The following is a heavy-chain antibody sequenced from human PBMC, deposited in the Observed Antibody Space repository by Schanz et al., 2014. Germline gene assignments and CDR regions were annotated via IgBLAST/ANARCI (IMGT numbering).Heavy chain of an antibody. J-gene: IGHJ6*02. V-gene: IGHV3-74*01. CDR1: GFTFSGFW. CDR3: LAPDYGMDV. Sequence: EVQLVESGGGLVQPGGSLRLSCAASGFTFSGFWMTWVRQAPGKGLEWVSRIKSDGSSTSYADSVKGRFTISRDNAKNTLYLQMNSLRAEDTAVYYCLAPDYGMDVWGQGTTVTVSS. CDR2: IKSDGSST.